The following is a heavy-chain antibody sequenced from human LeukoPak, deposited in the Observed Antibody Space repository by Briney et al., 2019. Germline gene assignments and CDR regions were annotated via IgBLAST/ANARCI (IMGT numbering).Heavy chain of an antibody. D-gene: IGHD1-26*01. V-gene: IGHV3-72*01. Sequence: GGSLRLSCAASGFSFSDHYMDWVRLAPGKGLEWVGRIKNKANSYGTDYAASVKGRFTLSRDDSKDSLYLQMNCLRSEDTALYYCTRVLLGAATRYFDYWGQGTLVTVSS. CDR2: IKNKANSYGT. J-gene: IGHJ4*02. CDR3: TRVLLGAATRYFDY. CDR1: GFSFSDHY.